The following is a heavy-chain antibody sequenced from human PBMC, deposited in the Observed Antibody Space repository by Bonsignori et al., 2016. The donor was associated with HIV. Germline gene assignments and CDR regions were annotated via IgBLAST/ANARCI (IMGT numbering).Heavy chain of an antibody. J-gene: IGHJ1*01. CDR3: ATTEGYEYYYDYSGYYFKYFQH. D-gene: IGHD3-22*01. Sequence: WIRQPPGKGLEWVSGITGSGGSTYYADSVKGRFTISRDNSKNTLYLQMNSLRAEDTAVYYCATTEGYEYYYDYSGYYFKYFQHWGQGTLVTVSS. V-gene: IGHV3-23*01. CDR2: ITGSGGST.